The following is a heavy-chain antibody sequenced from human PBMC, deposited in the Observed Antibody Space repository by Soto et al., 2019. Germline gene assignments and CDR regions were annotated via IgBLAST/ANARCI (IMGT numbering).Heavy chain of an antibody. CDR2: TYYGWNT. J-gene: IGHJ4*02. CDR3: ARDREYYDSSGLYFDY. Sequence: SETLFLTCSVSGGSISDYYWSWIRQPPGKGLEWIGYTYYGWNTNYNPSLKSRVTISVDTSKNQFSLKLISVTAADTAVYYCARDREYYDSSGLYFDYWGQGTLVTVSS. CDR1: GGSISDYY. D-gene: IGHD3-22*01. V-gene: IGHV4-59*01.